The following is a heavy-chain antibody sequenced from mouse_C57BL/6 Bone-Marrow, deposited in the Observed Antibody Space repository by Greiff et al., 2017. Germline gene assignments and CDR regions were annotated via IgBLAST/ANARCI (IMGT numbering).Heavy chain of an antibody. Sequence: EVHLVESGGGLVKPGGSLKLSCAASGFTFSSYTMSWVRQTPEKRLEWVATISGGGGNTYYPDSVKGRFTISRDNAKNTLYLQMSSLRSEDTALYYCARFYPGAYWGQGTLVTVSA. CDR2: ISGGGGNT. CDR1: GFTFSSYT. D-gene: IGHD2-1*01. CDR3: ARFYPGAY. J-gene: IGHJ3*01. V-gene: IGHV5-9*01.